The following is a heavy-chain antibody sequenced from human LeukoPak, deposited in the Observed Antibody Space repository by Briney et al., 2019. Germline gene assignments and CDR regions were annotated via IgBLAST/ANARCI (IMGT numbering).Heavy chain of an antibody. J-gene: IGHJ4*02. V-gene: IGHV1-69*06. D-gene: IGHD3-9*01. Sequence: GASVKVSCKASGGTFSSYAISWVRQAPGQGLEWMGGIIPIFGTANYAQKFQGRVTITADKSTSTAYMELSSLRSEDTAVYYCARVQIDHDILTGPYYFDYWGQGTLVTVSS. CDR3: ARVQIDHDILTGPYYFDY. CDR1: GGTFSSYA. CDR2: IIPIFGTA.